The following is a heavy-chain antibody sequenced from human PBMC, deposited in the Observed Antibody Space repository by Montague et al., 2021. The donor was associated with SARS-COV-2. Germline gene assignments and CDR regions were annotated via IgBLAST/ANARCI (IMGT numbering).Heavy chain of an antibody. V-gene: IGHV4-61*01. Sequence: SETLSLTCTVSGDSVSRGSSYWSWIRQPPGKGLEWIGYIYYTGSRKYNSSLKSRLTISVDTSKNQFSLKLSSVTAADTAVYCCARSAMIRGVFTSWFDPWGQGTLVTVSS. CDR1: GDSVSRGSSY. CDR3: ARSAMIRGVFTSWFDP. D-gene: IGHD3-10*01. J-gene: IGHJ5*02. CDR2: IYYTGSR.